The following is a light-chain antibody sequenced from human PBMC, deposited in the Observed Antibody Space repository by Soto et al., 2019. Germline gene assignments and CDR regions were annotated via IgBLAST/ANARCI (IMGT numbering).Light chain of an antibody. V-gene: IGLV2-14*03. CDR1: SSDVGGYNY. Sequence: LTQPASVSGSPGQSITIPCTGTSSDVGGYNYVSWYQHHPGKAPKLIIYDVTNRPSGVSNPFSGSKSGNTASLTISGLQPEDEADYYCSSYTTSNTRQIVFGTGTKVTVL. CDR2: DVT. CDR3: SSYTTSNTRQIV. J-gene: IGLJ1*01.